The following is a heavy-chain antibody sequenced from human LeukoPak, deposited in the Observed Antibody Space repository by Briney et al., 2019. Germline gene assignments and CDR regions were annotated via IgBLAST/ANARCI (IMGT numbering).Heavy chain of an antibody. D-gene: IGHD3-10*01. CDR3: ARDHYGGLDY. CDR2: IYSGGST. J-gene: IGHJ4*02. CDR1: GYTDSDNY. Sequence: GGSLRLSCAASGYTDSDNYMNWVRQAPGKGLEWVSVIYSGGSTNYADSVKGRFTISRDNRKNTLYLQMNSLRAEDTAIYYCARDHYGGLDYWGQGTLVTVSS. V-gene: IGHV3-53*01.